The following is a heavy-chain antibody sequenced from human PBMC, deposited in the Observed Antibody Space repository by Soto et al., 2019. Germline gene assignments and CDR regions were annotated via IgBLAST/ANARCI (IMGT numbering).Heavy chain of an antibody. CDR1: GYTFTSYD. CDR3: TREVRSGVFVI. CDR2: MNPNSINT. J-gene: IGHJ3*02. V-gene: IGHV1-8*01. Sequence: QVQLVQSGAEVKKPGASVKVSCKASGYTFTSYDINWVRQATGQGLEWMGWMNPNSINTVYAQKFQGRVTMTRNTSIRTAYTELSSLRSDDTAVYYCTREVRSGVFVIWGQGTMVTVSS. D-gene: IGHD3-10*01.